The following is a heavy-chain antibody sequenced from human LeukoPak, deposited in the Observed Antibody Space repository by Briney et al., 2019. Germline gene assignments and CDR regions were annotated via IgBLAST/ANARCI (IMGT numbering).Heavy chain of an antibody. J-gene: IGHJ3*02. Sequence: SETLSLTCAVSGGSISSGGYSWSWIRQPPGTGLEWIGYIYHSGSTYYNPSLKSRVTISVDRSKNQFSLKLSSVTAADTAVYYCARGGGKISSGWCDAFDIWGQGTMVTVSS. D-gene: IGHD6-19*01. CDR1: GGSISSGGYS. V-gene: IGHV4-30-2*01. CDR2: IYHSGST. CDR3: ARGGGKISSGWCDAFDI.